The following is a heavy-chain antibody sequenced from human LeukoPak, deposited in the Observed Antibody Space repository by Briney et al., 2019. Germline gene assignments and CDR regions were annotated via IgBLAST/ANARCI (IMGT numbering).Heavy chain of an antibody. J-gene: IGHJ5*02. D-gene: IGHD5-24*01. CDR1: GGSISSGSYY. CDR3: ARVIVEMATTWFDP. CDR2: IYTSGST. Sequence: SQTLSLTCTVSGGSISSGSYYWSWIRQPAGKGLEWIGRIYTSGSTNYNPSLKSRVTMSVDTSKNQFSLKLSSVTAADTAVYYCARVIVEMATTWFDPWGQGTLVTVSS. V-gene: IGHV4-61*02.